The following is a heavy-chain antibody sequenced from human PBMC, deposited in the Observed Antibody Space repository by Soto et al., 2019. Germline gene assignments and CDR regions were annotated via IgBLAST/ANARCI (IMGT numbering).Heavy chain of an antibody. Sequence: SETLSLTCTVSGGSISSGGYYWSWIRQHPGKGLEWIGYIYYSGSTYYNPSLKSRVTISVDTSKNQFSLKLSSVTAADTAVYYCARGLRFLEWLLSPPSTKMGDSWFDPWGQGTLVTVSS. V-gene: IGHV4-31*03. CDR3: ARGLRFLEWLLSPPSTKMGDSWFDP. D-gene: IGHD3-3*01. CDR1: GGSISSGGYY. J-gene: IGHJ5*02. CDR2: IYYSGST.